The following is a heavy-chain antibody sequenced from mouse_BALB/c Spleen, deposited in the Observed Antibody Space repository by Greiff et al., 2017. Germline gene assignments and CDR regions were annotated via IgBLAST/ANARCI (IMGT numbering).Heavy chain of an antibody. Sequence: EVKLVESGPGLVKPSQSLSLTCTVTGYSITSDYAWNWIRQFPGNKLEWMGYISYSGSTSYNPSLKSRISITRDTSKNQFFLQLNSVTTEDTATYYCARSFYYGSRGDYFDYWGQGTTLTVSS. V-gene: IGHV3-2*02. CDR1: GYSITSDYA. D-gene: IGHD1-1*01. CDR2: ISYSGST. CDR3: ARSFYYGSRGDYFDY. J-gene: IGHJ2*01.